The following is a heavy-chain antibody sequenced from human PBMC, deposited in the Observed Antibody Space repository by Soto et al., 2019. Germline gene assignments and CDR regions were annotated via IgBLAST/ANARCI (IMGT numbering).Heavy chain of an antibody. J-gene: IGHJ4*02. CDR3: ERWFDY. CDR2: ISYDGSNK. CDR1: GFTFISYG. Sequence: GGSLRLSCAASGFTFISYGMHWVRQAPGKGLEWVAVISYDGSNKYYADSVKGRFTISRDNSKNTLYLQMNSLRAEDTAVYYCERWFDYWGQGTLVTVSS. V-gene: IGHV3-30*03.